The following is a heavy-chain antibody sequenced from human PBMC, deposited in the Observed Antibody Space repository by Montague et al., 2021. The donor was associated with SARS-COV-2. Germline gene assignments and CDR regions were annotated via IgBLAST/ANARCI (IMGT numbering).Heavy chain of an antibody. CDR2: FYSVGST. D-gene: IGHD1-14*01. Sequence: SETLSLTCTVSGASVGSSDWGWIRQSPGKGLEWIGYFYSVGSTDYNPSLKSRATISRDTSKNQFSLKVRSVTAADTAVYYCARETMTADAFDIRGQGTMVTASS. CDR1: GASVGSSD. CDR3: ARETMTADAFDI. V-gene: IGHV4-59*02. J-gene: IGHJ3*02.